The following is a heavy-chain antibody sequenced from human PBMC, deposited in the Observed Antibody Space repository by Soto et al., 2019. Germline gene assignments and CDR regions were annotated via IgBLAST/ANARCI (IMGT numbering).Heavy chain of an antibody. D-gene: IGHD2-21*02. Sequence: RGSLRLSCAASGFTFNTYGMTWVRQAPGKGLEWVSTVSGSGGGTYYADSVKGRFTISRVNSKNTMYLQMSNLRAEDTAVYFCARIGPYCGGDCYPDFDFWGLGTPVTVSS. CDR3: ARIGPYCGGDCYPDFDF. CDR1: GFTFNTYG. CDR2: VSGSGGGT. J-gene: IGHJ4*02. V-gene: IGHV3-23*01.